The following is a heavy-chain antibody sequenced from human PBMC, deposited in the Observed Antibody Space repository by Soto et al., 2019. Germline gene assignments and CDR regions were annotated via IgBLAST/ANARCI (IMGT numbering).Heavy chain of an antibody. D-gene: IGHD4-17*01. CDR3: ARDPDDYGDNSDG. CDR1: GFTFSDYY. V-gene: IGHV3-11*01. J-gene: IGHJ6*04. CDR2: ISSSGSTI. Sequence: PGGSLRLSCAASGFTFSDYYMSWVRQAPGKGLEWVSYISSSGSTIYYADSVKGRFTISRDNAKNSLYLQMNSLRAEDTAVYYCARDPDDYGDNSDGWGKGTTVTVSS.